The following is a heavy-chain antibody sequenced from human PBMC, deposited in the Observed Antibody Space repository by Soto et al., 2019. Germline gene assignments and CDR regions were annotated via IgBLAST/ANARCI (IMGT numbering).Heavy chain of an antibody. D-gene: IGHD3-10*01. CDR1: GGSITGYY. J-gene: IGHJ5*02. CDR3: ARHLYGSGERFDP. Sequence: PSETLSLTCTVSGGSITGYYWSWIRQPPGKGPEWIGYIYYSGSTNYNPSLKSRVTISVDTSKNQFSLKLSSVTAADTAVYYCARHLYGSGERFDPWGQGTLVTVSS. CDR2: IYYSGST. V-gene: IGHV4-59*08.